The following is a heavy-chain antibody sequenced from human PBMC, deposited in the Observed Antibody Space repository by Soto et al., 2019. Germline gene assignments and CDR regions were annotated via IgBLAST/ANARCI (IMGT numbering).Heavy chain of an antibody. Sequence: QVQLVQSGAEEKKPGASVKVSCKASGYTFTGYAMHWVRQAPGQRLEWMGWINAGNGNTKYSQKFQGRVTITRDTSANTAYMELSSPRSEDTAVYYCARAVAVPADFDYWGQGTLVTVSS. CDR1: GYTFTGYA. CDR2: INAGNGNT. D-gene: IGHD6-19*01. CDR3: ARAVAVPADFDY. V-gene: IGHV1-3*05. J-gene: IGHJ4*02.